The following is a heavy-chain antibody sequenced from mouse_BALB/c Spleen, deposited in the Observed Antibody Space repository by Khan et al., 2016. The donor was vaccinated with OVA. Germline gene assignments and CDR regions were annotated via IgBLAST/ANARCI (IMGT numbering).Heavy chain of an antibody. J-gene: IGHJ3*01. CDR1: GYSFTNYY. Sequence: VQLKESGPELMKPGASVQISCKASGYSFTNYYIHWVLQSHGKSLEWIGYINPFSGDTTYNQKFKGKSTLTVDKSSSTAYIHLSNLTSEDSAVYYCTRHGFVAWFTYWGQGTLVTVSA. D-gene: IGHD2-2*01. CDR3: TRHGFVAWFTY. CDR2: INPFSGDT. V-gene: IGHV1S135*01.